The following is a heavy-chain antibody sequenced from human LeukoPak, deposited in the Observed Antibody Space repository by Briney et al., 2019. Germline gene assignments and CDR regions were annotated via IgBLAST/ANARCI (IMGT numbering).Heavy chain of an antibody. Sequence: HPGGSLRLSCAAPGFIFSSYVMNWVRQAPGKGLEWVSFIGSSGRPIYYADSVKGRFTISRDNAKNSLYLQMNTLRAEDTAVYYCARNYYDSSGYYHPGAFDIWGQGTMVTVSS. CDR3: ARNYYDSSGYYHPGAFDI. J-gene: IGHJ3*02. CDR2: IGSSGRPI. CDR1: GFIFSSYV. V-gene: IGHV3-48*03. D-gene: IGHD3-22*01.